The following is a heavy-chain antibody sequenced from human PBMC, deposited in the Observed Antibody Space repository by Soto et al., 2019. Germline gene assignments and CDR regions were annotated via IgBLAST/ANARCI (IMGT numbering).Heavy chain of an antibody. CDR2: IFHTGGT. D-gene: IGHD2-15*01. J-gene: IGHJ3*02. Sequence: SETLSLTCAVSASSISSAYFWGWIRQPPGKGLEWIATIFHTGGTYYNPSLRSRVTISVDTSNNQFSLRLNSVTAADTALYFCARTWLAGGTPADAFDIWGQGTMVTVSS. CDR3: ARTWLAGGTPADAFDI. V-gene: IGHV4-38-2*01. CDR1: ASSISSAYF.